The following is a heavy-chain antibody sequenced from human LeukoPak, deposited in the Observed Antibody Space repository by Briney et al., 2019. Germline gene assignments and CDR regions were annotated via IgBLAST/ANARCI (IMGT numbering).Heavy chain of an antibody. CDR2: INHSGST. CDR3: ANGSGSFYAFDI. V-gene: IGHV4-4*02. CDR1: GGSISSSNW. J-gene: IGHJ3*02. D-gene: IGHD3-10*01. Sequence: PSETLSLTCTVSGGSISSSNWWSWVRQPPGKGLEWIGEINHSGSTNYNPSLKSRVTISVDTSKNQFSLKLSSVTAADTAVYYCANGSGSFYAFDIWGQGTMVTVSS.